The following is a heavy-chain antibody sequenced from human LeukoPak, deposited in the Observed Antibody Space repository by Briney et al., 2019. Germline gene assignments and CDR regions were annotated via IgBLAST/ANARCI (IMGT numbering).Heavy chain of an antibody. Sequence: SETLSLTCTVSGGSISSYYWSWIRQPPGKGLEWIGYIYYSGSTNYNPSLKSRVTISLDTSKNQFSLKLSSVTAADTAMYYCARGGGSRDGYNFDYWGQGTLVTVSS. D-gene: IGHD5-24*01. J-gene: IGHJ4*02. CDR3: ARGGGSRDGYNFDY. V-gene: IGHV4-59*01. CDR1: GGSISSYY. CDR2: IYYSGST.